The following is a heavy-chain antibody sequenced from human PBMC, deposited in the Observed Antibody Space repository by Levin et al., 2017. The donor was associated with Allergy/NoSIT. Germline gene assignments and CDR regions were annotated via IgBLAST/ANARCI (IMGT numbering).Heavy chain of an antibody. D-gene: IGHD3-10*01. Sequence: GGSLRLSCAASGFTFSSYGMHWVRQAPGKGLEWVAVIWYDGSNKYYADSVKGRFTISRDNSKNTLYLQMNSLRAEDTAVYYCARDRLTYGSGSYWRYYYYYGMDVWGQGTTVTVSS. CDR3: ARDRLTYGSGSYWRYYYYYGMDV. CDR1: GFTFSSYG. V-gene: IGHV3-33*01. CDR2: IWYDGSNK. J-gene: IGHJ6*02.